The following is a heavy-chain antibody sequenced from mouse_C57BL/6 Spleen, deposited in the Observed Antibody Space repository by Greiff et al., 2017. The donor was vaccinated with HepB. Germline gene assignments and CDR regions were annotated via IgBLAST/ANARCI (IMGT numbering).Heavy chain of an antibody. V-gene: IGHV3-6*01. D-gene: IGHD2-3*01. Sequence: VQLKESGPGLVKPSQSLSLTCSVTGYSITSGYYWNWIRQFPGNKLEWMGYISYDGSNNYNPSLKNRISITRDTSKNQFFLKLNSVTTEDTATYYCARRFGYYGAWFAYWGQGTLVTVSA. CDR3: ARRFGYYGAWFAY. CDR2: ISYDGSN. J-gene: IGHJ3*01. CDR1: GYSITSGYY.